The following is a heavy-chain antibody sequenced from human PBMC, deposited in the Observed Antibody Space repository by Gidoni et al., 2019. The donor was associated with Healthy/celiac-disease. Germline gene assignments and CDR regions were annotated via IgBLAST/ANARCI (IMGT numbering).Heavy chain of an antibody. CDR2: IWYDGSNK. V-gene: IGHV3-33*01. D-gene: IGHD2-8*01. J-gene: IGHJ6*02. Sequence: QVQLVESGGGVVQPGRSLRLSCAASGFTFSSYGMHWVRQAPGKGLEWVAVIWYDGSNKYYADSVKGRFTISRDNSKNTRYLQMNSLRAEDTAVYYCASGAYCTNGVCYTYGMDVWGQGTTVTVSS. CDR1: GFTFSSYG. CDR3: ASGAYCTNGVCYTYGMDV.